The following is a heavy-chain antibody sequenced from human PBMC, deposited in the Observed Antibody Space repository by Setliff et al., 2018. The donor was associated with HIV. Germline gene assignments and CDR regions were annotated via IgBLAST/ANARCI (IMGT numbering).Heavy chain of an antibody. CDR2: IYYNGGT. CDR1: GGSITGYY. D-gene: IGHD3-9*01. Sequence: SETLSLTCTVSGGSITGYYWSWIRQPPGKGMEWIGYIYYNGGTNYNPSLKSRVTMLVDTSENHFTLKLTSVTAADTAMYYCTRGIGGTGYYPDYWGQGTLVTVSS. CDR3: TRGIGGTGYYPDY. V-gene: IGHV4-59*01. J-gene: IGHJ1*01.